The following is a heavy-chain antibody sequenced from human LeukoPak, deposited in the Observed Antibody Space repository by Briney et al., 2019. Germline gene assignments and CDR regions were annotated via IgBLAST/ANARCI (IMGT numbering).Heavy chain of an antibody. J-gene: IGHJ4*02. V-gene: IGHV4-4*07. CDR2: IYTSGST. CDR1: GGSISSYY. Sequence: SEILSLTCTVSGGSISSYYWSWIRQPAGKGLEWIGRIYTSGSTNYNPSLKSRVTMSVDTSKNQFSLKLSSVTAADTAVYYCAREIETTVVTLYYFDYWGQGTLVTVSS. CDR3: AREIETTVVTLYYFDY. D-gene: IGHD4-23*01.